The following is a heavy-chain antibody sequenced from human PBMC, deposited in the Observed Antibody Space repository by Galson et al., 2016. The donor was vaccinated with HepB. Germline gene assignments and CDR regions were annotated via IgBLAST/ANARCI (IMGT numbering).Heavy chain of an antibody. V-gene: IGHV4-31*03. Sequence: TLSLTCTVSGGSISSGGYYWSWIRQHPGKGLEWIGYIYYSGSTYYNPSLKSRVTISVDTSKNQFSLKLSSVTAADTAVYYCARGGPRRTCQHWGQGTLVTVSS. J-gene: IGHJ1*01. CDR2: IYYSGST. CDR3: ARGGPRRTCQH. D-gene: IGHD3-16*01. CDR1: GGSISSGGYY.